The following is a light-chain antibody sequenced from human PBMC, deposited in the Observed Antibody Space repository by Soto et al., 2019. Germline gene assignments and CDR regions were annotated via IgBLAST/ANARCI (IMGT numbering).Light chain of an antibody. V-gene: IGKV3-20*01. J-gene: IGKJ3*01. CDR3: QQYGSSP. CDR1: QSLRSSY. CDR2: GAS. Sequence: PGERATLSCWASQSLRSSYLAWYQRKPGQAPRLLMFGASRRATGIPDRFNGSGSGTDFILTISRLEPEDVAVYYCQQYGSSPFGPGTKVDIK.